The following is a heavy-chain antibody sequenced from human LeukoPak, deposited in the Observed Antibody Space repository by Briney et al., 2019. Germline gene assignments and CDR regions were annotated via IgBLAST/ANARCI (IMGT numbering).Heavy chain of an antibody. J-gene: IGHJ4*02. CDR1: GYTFTSYG. CDR3: ARWPPPPGISSGSN. CDR2: ISAYNGNT. Sequence: ASVKVSCKASGYTFTSYGISWVRQAPGQGLEWMGWISAYNGNTNYAQKLQGKVTMTTDTSTSTAYMELRSLRSDDTAVYYCARWPPPPGISSGSNWGQGTLVTVSS. V-gene: IGHV1-18*01. D-gene: IGHD3-22*01.